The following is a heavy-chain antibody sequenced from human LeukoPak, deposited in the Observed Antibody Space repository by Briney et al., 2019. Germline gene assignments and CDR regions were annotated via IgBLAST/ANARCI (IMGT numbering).Heavy chain of an antibody. V-gene: IGHV4-4*07. J-gene: IGHJ5*02. CDR2: IYTSGST. CDR3: AREGGYCSSTSCYTGNNWFDP. D-gene: IGHD2-2*02. CDR1: GGSISSYY. Sequence: PSETLSLTCTVSGGSISSYYWSWIRQPAGKGLEWIGRIYTSGSTNYNPSLKSRVPMSVDTSKNQFSLKLSSVTAADTAVYYCAREGGYCSSTSCYTGNNWFDPWGQGTLVTVSS.